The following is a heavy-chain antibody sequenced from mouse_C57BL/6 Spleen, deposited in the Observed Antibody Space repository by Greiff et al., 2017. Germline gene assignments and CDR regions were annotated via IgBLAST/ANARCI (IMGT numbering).Heavy chain of an antibody. J-gene: IGHJ4*01. CDR3: ARGTIYYGNLYAMDY. V-gene: IGHV3-6*01. CDR2: ISYDGSN. CDR1: GYSITSGYY. D-gene: IGHD2-1*01. Sequence: EVQLVESGPGLVKPSQSLSLTCSVTGYSITSGYYWNWIRQFPGNKLEWMGYISYDGSNNYNPSLKNRISITRDTSKNQFFLKLNSVTTEDTATYYCARGTIYYGNLYAMDYWGQGTSVTVSS.